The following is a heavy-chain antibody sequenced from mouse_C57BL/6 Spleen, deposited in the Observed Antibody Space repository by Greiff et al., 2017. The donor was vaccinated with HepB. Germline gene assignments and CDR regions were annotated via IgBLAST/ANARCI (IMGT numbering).Heavy chain of an antibody. CDR1: GFTFSDYG. D-gene: IGHD1-1*01. V-gene: IGHV5-17*01. Sequence: DVQLQESGGGLVKPGGSLKLSCAASGFTFSDYGMHWVRQAPEKGLEWVAYISSGSSTIYYADTVKGRFTISRDNAKNTLFLQMTSLRSEHTAMYYCARLLYLDYWGQGTTLTVSS. CDR2: ISSGSSTI. J-gene: IGHJ2*01. CDR3: ARLLYLDY.